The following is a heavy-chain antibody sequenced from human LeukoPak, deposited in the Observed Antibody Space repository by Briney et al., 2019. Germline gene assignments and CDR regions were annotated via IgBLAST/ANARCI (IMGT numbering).Heavy chain of an antibody. J-gene: IGHJ4*02. V-gene: IGHV1-18*01. CDR2: ISAYNGNT. Sequence: GSVKVSCKPSGYTFTSYGISWVRQAPGQGLEWMGWISAYNGNTNYAQKLQGRVTMTTDTSTSTAYMELRSLRSDDTAVYYCAATRVVGALFDYWGQGTLVTVSS. CDR3: AATRVVGALFDY. D-gene: IGHD1-26*01. CDR1: GYTFTSYG.